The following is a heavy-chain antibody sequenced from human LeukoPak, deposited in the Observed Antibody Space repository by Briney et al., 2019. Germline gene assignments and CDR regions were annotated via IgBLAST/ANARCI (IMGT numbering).Heavy chain of an antibody. J-gene: IGHJ4*02. V-gene: IGHV3-23*01. CDR2: VSAGGGNT. Sequence: PGGSLRLSCAASGFTFSSSPMSWVRQAPGKGLEWVSAVSAGGGNTHYADSVKGRFTNSRDNFKNTLYHQMNSLGAEDTAVYYCARIASAGTTFDYWGQGILVTVSS. CDR3: ARIASAGTTFDY. CDR1: GFTFSSSP. D-gene: IGHD6-13*01.